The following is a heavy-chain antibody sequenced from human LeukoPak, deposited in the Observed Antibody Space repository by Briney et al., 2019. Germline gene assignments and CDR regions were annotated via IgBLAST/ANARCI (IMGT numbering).Heavy chain of an antibody. Sequence: SETLSLTCTVSGGSISSYYWSWIRQPPGKGLEWIGYIYYSGSTNYNPSLKSRVTISVDTSKNQFSLKLSSVTAADTAVYYCARDGWSGRPIYYMDVWGKGTTVTVSS. CDR3: ARDGWSGRPIYYMDV. V-gene: IGHV4-59*01. CDR2: IYYSGST. J-gene: IGHJ6*03. CDR1: GGSISSYY. D-gene: IGHD3-3*01.